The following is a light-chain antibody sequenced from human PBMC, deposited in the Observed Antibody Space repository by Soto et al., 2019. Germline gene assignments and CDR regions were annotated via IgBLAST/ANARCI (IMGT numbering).Light chain of an antibody. J-gene: IGKJ4*01. CDR1: QGINSW. Sequence: DIQMTQSPSSVSASVGDRVTITCRASQGINSWLAWYQQKPGKAPRLLIYAASSLQSGIPARFSGSGSGTEFTLTISSLQPEDFATYYCQHYNSFLFTFGGGTKVEIK. CDR3: QHYNSFLFT. V-gene: IGKV1-12*01. CDR2: AAS.